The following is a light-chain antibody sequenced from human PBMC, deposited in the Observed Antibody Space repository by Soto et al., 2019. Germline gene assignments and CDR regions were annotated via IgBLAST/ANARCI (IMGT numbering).Light chain of an antibody. CDR3: SSYTSSRTRV. CDR2: EVS. CDR1: SSDVGGYNY. Sequence: QSALTQPASVSGSPGQSITISCTGTSSDVGGYNYVSWYQQHPGKAPKLMIYEVSNRPSGVSNRFSGSKSGNTASLTISGLQAEYEADYYCSSYTSSRTRVFGGGTNLTVL. J-gene: IGLJ3*02. V-gene: IGLV2-14*01.